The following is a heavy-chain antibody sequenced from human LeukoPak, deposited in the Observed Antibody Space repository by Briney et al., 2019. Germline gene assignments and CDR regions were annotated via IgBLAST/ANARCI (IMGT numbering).Heavy chain of an antibody. CDR1: GASISSHY. Sequence: SETLSLTCTVSGASISSHYWSWIRQPPGKGLDWIGDIYFSGSTNYNPSLKSRVTISVGTSKNQFSLKLSSVTAADTAVYYCARTSWLQSSFYFEYWGQGALVTVSA. CDR3: ARTSWLQSSFYFEY. V-gene: IGHV4-59*08. D-gene: IGHD5-24*01. J-gene: IGHJ4*02. CDR2: IYFSGST.